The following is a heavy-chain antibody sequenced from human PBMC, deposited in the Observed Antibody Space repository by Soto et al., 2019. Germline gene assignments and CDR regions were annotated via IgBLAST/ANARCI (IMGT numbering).Heavy chain of an antibody. CDR1: GGSFSGYY. CDR3: ARRDIVEMLFGRRDYYGLDV. D-gene: IGHD2-21*01. V-gene: IGHV4-34*01. Sequence: PSETLSLTCGVYGGSFSGYYWTWIRQPPGRGLEWIGEINHSGVTNYSPSLKSRVSISADTSNNQFSLKLRSVTAADTAVYYCARRDIVEMLFGRRDYYGLDVWGQGTTVTVSS. CDR2: INHSGVT. J-gene: IGHJ6*02.